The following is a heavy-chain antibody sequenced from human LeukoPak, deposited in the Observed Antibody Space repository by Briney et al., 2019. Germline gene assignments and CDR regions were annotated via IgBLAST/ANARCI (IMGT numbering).Heavy chain of an antibody. V-gene: IGHV3-21*04. D-gene: IGHD5-18*01. Sequence: PGGSLRLSCAASGFTFSSYSMNWVRQAPGKGLEWVSSISSSSSYIYYADSVKGRFTISRGNAKNSLYLQMNSLRAEDMALYYCAKDVYSYTAAGYYFDYWGQGTLVTVSS. J-gene: IGHJ4*02. CDR2: ISSSSSYI. CDR3: AKDVYSYTAAGYYFDY. CDR1: GFTFSSYS.